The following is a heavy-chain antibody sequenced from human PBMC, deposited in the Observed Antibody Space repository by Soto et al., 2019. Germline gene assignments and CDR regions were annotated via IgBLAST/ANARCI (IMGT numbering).Heavy chain of an antibody. CDR3: ARLVLGYCSSTSCSDYGMDV. CDR2: IYYSGST. D-gene: IGHD2-2*01. V-gene: IGHV4-30-4*01. Sequence: SETLSLTCTVSGGSISSGDYYWSWIRQPPGKGLEWIGYIYYSGSTYYNPSLKSRVTISVDTSKNQFSLKLSSVTAADTAVYYCARLVLGYCSSTSCSDYGMDVWGQGTTVTVSS. CDR1: GGSISSGDYY. J-gene: IGHJ6*02.